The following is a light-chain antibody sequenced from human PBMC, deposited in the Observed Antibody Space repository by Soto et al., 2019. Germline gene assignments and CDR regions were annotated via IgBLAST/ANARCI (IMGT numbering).Light chain of an antibody. CDR2: AAS. J-gene: IGKJ1*01. CDR3: LQHNDYPRT. Sequence: DIRLPPSPSSLPPYVRARVHITCRASQGIRDDLGWYQQKPGKAPKRLIYAASSLQSGVPSRFSGSGSGTEFTLTISSLQPEDFATYYCLQHNDYPRTVGQGTKVEI. V-gene: IGKV1-17*01. CDR1: QGIRDD.